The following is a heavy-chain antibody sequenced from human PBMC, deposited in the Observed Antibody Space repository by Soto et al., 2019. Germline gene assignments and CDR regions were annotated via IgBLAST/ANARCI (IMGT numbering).Heavy chain of an antibody. J-gene: IGHJ4*02. CDR2: IYPTDSDT. CDR3: ARGVHY. CDR1: GFSLTSYF. Sequence: PGESLKISCRGSGFSLTSYFIAWVRQTPGKGLEWMGIIYPTDSDTTYSPSFQGQVTISVDKSINTAYLQWGSLKASDTAIYYCARGVHYWGQGTLVTVSS. V-gene: IGHV5-51*01. D-gene: IGHD2-8*01.